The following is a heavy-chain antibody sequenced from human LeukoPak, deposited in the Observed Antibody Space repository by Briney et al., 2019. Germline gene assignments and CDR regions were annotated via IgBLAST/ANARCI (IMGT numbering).Heavy chain of an antibody. CDR3: ARVSSSWYGEYYFDY. Sequence: PSETLPLTCTVSGGSISSYYWSWIRQPAGKGLEWIGRIYTSGSTNYNPSLKSRVTMSVDTSKNQFSLKLSSVTAADTAVYYCARVSSSWYGEYYFDYWGQGTLVTVSS. CDR1: GGSISSYY. V-gene: IGHV4-4*07. J-gene: IGHJ4*02. D-gene: IGHD6-13*01. CDR2: IYTSGST.